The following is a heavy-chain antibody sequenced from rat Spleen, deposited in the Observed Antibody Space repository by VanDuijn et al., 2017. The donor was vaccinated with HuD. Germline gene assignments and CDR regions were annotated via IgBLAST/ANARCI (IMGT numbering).Heavy chain of an antibody. CDR1: GFSLTSYH. D-gene: IGHD4-1*01. J-gene: IGHJ2*01. Sequence: QVQLKESGPGLVQTSQTLSLTCTVSGFSLTSYHVSWVRQPPGKGLEWMGVIWGNGNTNYNSALKSRLSISRDTSKSQVFLKMNSLQTEDTATYYCARDGGELGYWGQGIMVTVSS. CDR3: ARDGGELGY. CDR2: IWGNGNT. V-gene: IGHV2-13*01.